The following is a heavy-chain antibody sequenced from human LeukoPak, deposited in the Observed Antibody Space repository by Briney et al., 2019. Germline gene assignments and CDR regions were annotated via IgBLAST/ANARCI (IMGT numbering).Heavy chain of an antibody. J-gene: IGHJ6*03. CDR3: ARVSGGCSGGSCYSNYYYYMDV. Sequence: SETLSLTCTVSGGSISSSSYYWGWIRQPPGKGLEWIGSIYYSGSTYYNPSLKSRVTISVDTSKNQLSLKLSSVTAADTAVYYCARVSGGCSGGSCYSNYYYYMDVWGKGTTVTVSS. V-gene: IGHV4-39*07. D-gene: IGHD2-15*01. CDR2: IYYSGST. CDR1: GGSISSSSYY.